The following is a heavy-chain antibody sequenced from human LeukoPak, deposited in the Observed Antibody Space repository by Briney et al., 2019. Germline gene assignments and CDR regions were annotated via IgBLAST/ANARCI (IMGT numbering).Heavy chain of an antibody. CDR1: GYTFTSYA. V-gene: IGHV1-3*01. J-gene: IGHJ4*02. CDR3: ARMRGYCSGGSCYFDY. CDR2: INAGNGNT. Sequence: GASVKVSCKDSGYTFTSYAMHWVRQAPGQRLEWMGWINAGNGNTKYSQKFQGRVTITRDTSASTAYMELSSLRSEDTAVYYCARMRGYCSGGSCYFDYWGQGTLVTVSS. D-gene: IGHD2-15*01.